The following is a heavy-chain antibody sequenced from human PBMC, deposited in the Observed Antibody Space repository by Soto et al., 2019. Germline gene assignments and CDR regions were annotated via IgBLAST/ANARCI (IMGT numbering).Heavy chain of an antibody. V-gene: IGHV3-74*01. J-gene: IGHJ4*02. D-gene: IGHD2-2*02. CDR2: INSDGSST. CDR1: GFTFSSYW. Sequence: EVQLVESGGGLVQPGGSLRLSCAASGFTFSSYWMHWARQAPGKGLVWVSRINSDGSSTSYADSVKGRFTISRDNAKNTLYLQMNSLRAEDTDVYYCARGGVGRYCSSTSCYTWVFDYWGQGTLVTVSS. CDR3: ARGGVGRYCSSTSCYTWVFDY.